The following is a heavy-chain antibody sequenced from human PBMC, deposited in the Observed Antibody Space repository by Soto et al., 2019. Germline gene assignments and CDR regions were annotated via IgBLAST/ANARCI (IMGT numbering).Heavy chain of an antibody. CDR3: ARQLGELSLYYYYYMDV. Sequence: SETLSLTCTVSGGSISSSSYYWGWIRQPPGKGLEWIGSIYYSGSTYYNPSLKSRVTISVDTSKNQFSLKLSSVTAADTAVYYCARQLGELSLYYYYYMDVWGKGTTVTVSS. CDR1: GGSISSSSYY. D-gene: IGHD3-16*02. J-gene: IGHJ6*03. CDR2: IYYSGST. V-gene: IGHV4-39*01.